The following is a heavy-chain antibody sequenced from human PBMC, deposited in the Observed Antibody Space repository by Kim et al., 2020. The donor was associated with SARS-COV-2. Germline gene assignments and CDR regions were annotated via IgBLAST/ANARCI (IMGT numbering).Heavy chain of an antibody. D-gene: IGHD3-10*01. Sequence: SETLSLTCTVSGGSISSSSYYWGWIRQPPGKGLEWIGSIYYSGSTYYNPSLKSRVTISVDTSKNQFSLKLSSVTAADTAVYYCARGLLLWFGELSHDAFDIWGQGTMVTVSS. CDR2: IYYSGST. J-gene: IGHJ3*02. V-gene: IGHV4-39*01. CDR3: ARGLLLWFGELSHDAFDI. CDR1: GGSISSSSYY.